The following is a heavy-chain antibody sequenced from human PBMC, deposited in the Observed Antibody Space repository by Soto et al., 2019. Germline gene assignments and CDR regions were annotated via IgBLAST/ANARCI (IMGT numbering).Heavy chain of an antibody. CDR1: GFNFDNYW. CDR3: ARDTTGILDY. J-gene: IGHJ4*02. CDR2: IKQDGSDK. V-gene: IGHV3-7*01. D-gene: IGHD1-1*01. Sequence: EVQLVESGGGLVQPGGSLRLSCAASGFNFDNYWMAWVRQAPGKGLEWVANIKQDGSDKNYVDSVKGRFTISRDNAKNSLYLQINILRSEDSAVYSCARDTTGILDYWGQGTLVTVSS.